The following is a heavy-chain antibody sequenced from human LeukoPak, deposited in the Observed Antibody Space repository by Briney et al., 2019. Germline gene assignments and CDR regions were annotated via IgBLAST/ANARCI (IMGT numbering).Heavy chain of an antibody. CDR1: GFTFSSYA. CDR3: AKVSPDSYDFWSGYFDY. V-gene: IGHV3-23*01. CDR2: ISGSGGST. J-gene: IGHJ4*02. D-gene: IGHD3-3*01. Sequence: GESLRLSCAASGFTFSSYAMSWVRQAPGKGLEWDSAISGSGGSTYYADSVKGRFTISRDNSKNTLYLQMNSLRAEDTAVYYCAKVSPDSYDFWSGYFDYWGQGTLVTVSS.